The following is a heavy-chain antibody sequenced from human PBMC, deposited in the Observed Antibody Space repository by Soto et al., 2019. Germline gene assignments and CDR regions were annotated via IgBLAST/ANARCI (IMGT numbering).Heavy chain of an antibody. CDR3: ARDHKGDYHSRYFDL. V-gene: IGHV4-39*07. J-gene: IGHJ2*01. D-gene: IGHD2-21*02. CDR1: GGSISSSSYY. Sequence: SETLSLTCTVSGGSISSSSYYWGWIRQPPGKGLEWIGSIYYSGSTYYHPSLKSRVTISVDTSKNQFSLKLSSVTAADTAVYYCARDHKGDYHSRYFDLWGRGTLVTVSS. CDR2: IYYSGST.